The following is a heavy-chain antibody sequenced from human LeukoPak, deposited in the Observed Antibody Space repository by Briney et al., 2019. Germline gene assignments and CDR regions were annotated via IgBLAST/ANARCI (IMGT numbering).Heavy chain of an antibody. CDR2: INPNSGGT. J-gene: IGHJ3*02. V-gene: IGHV1-2*02. Sequence: VSVKVSCKASGYTFTGYYMHWVRQAPGQGLEWMGWINPNSGGTNYAQKFQGRVTMTGDTSISTAYMELSRLRSDDTAVYYCARVGSMTLQLPLDAFDIWGQGTMVTVSS. D-gene: IGHD5-18*01. CDR3: ARVGSMTLQLPLDAFDI. CDR1: GYTFTGYY.